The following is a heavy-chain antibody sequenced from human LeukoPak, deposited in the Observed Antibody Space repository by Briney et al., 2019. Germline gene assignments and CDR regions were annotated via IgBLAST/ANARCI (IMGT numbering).Heavy chain of an antibody. D-gene: IGHD3-10*01. CDR3: ARDWWLRNYYGSGSYFVYGSYYYYGMDV. Sequence: PGGSLRLSCAASGFTFSSYGMHWVRQAPGKGLEWVAVIWYDGSNKYYADSVKGRFTISRDNSKNTLYLQMNSLRAEDTAVYYCARDWWLRNYYGSGSYFVYGSYYYYGMDVWGQGTTVTVSS. CDR2: IWYDGSNK. V-gene: IGHV3-33*01. J-gene: IGHJ6*02. CDR1: GFTFSSYG.